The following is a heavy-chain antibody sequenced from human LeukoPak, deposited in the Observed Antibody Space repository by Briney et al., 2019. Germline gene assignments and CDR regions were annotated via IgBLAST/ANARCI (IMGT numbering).Heavy chain of an antibody. CDR3: AKYSSWDYDLSYFDY. D-gene: IGHD4-17*01. Sequence: GGSLRLSCAASGFTFSSYAMSWVRQAPGKGLEWVSAISGSGGSTYYADSVKGRFTISRDNSKNTLYLQMNSLRAEDTAVYYCAKYSSWDYDLSYFDYWGQGTLVTVSS. V-gene: IGHV3-23*01. CDR2: ISGSGGST. CDR1: GFTFSSYA. J-gene: IGHJ4*02.